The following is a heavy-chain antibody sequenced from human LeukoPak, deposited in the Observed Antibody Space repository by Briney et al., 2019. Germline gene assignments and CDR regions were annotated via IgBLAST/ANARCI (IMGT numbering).Heavy chain of an antibody. V-gene: IGHV4-39*01. D-gene: IGHD5-18*01. CDR1: GGSISSGGYY. Sequence: PSETLSLTCTVSGGSISSGGYYWGWIRQPPRKGLEWIGSIYYTGSTYYNPSLKSRVTISVDTSKNQFSLKLSSVTAADTAVYYCASCGYNYGPTYYFDFWGQGTLVTVSS. CDR3: ASCGYNYGPTYYFDF. CDR2: IYYTGST. J-gene: IGHJ4*02.